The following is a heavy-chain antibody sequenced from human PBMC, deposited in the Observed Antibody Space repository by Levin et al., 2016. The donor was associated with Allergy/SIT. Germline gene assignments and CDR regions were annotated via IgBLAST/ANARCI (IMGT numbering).Heavy chain of an antibody. Sequence: ASVKVSCKASGYSFSGYYIHWVRQAPGQGLEWVGWISPNSGDTKYAQKFQGRVTMTRDTSLRTGYMEMSRLRSDDTAVYYCAKLQVVRAHHFDYWGQGTLVTVSS. CDR3: AKLQVVRAHHFDY. CDR1: GYSFSGYY. J-gene: IGHJ4*02. V-gene: IGHV1-2*02. D-gene: IGHD3-10*01. CDR2: ISPNSGDT.